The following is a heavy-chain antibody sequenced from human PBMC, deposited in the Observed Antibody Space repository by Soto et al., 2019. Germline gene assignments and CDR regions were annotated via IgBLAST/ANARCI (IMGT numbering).Heavy chain of an antibody. Sequence: ASVKVSCKASGYTFTGYYMHWVRQAPGQGQEWMGWINPNSGGTNYAQKFQGWVTMTRDTSISTAYMEQSRLRSDDTAVYYCSCASANCGSYYYSYYGMDVWGHGTTVTVSS. CDR1: GYTFTGYY. J-gene: IGHJ6*02. D-gene: IGHD1-26*01. CDR3: SCASANCGSYYYSYYGMDV. CDR2: INPNSGGT. V-gene: IGHV1-2*04.